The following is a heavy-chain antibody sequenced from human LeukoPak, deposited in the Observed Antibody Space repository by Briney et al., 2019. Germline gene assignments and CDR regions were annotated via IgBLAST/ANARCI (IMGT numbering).Heavy chain of an antibody. CDR1: GGSISSGGYS. J-gene: IGHJ4*02. Sequence: SETLSLTCAVSGGSISSGGYSWSWIRQPPGKGLEWIGYIYHSGSTYYNPSLKSRVTISVDRSKNQFSLKLSSVTAADTAVYYCVRVSYYYDSSGYYTSGSFDYWGQGTLVTVSS. D-gene: IGHD3-22*01. CDR2: IYHSGST. CDR3: VRVSYYYDSSGYYTSGSFDY. V-gene: IGHV4-30-2*01.